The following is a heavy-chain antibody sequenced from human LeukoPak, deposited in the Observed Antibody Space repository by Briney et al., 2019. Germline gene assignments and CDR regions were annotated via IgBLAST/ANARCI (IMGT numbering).Heavy chain of an antibody. V-gene: IGHV3-23*01. CDR3: AKDRVPVTMI. CDR1: GFTFSSYT. CDR2: ISGGDGST. D-gene: IGHD3-22*01. Sequence: PGGSLRLSCAASGFTFSSYTMSWVRQAPGKGLEWVSGISGGDGSTYYADSVEGRFTISRDNSKNTLYLQMNSLRAEDTAVYYCAKDRVPVTMIWGQGTLVTVSS. J-gene: IGHJ4*02.